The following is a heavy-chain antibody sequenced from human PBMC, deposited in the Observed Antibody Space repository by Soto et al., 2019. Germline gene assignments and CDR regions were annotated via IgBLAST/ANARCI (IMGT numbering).Heavy chain of an antibody. CDR1: RYSFAVYY. Sequence: GASVQVSWTSSRYSFAVYYLHWVPHVPGKGLERMGWISPKSGGINYTPKSQHRVTITRDAPIQIPCMELSRLTYDERAVYYCARGRMIELGTWWYFDVWGRG. J-gene: IGHJ2*01. CDR3: ARGRMIELGTWWYFDV. V-gene: IGHV1-2*02. D-gene: IGHD3-22*01. CDR2: ISPKSGGI.